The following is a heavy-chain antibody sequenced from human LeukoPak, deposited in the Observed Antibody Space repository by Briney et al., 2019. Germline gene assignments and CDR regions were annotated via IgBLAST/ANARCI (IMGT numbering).Heavy chain of an antibody. Sequence: GGSLRLSCAASGFTFSSYAMHWVRQAPGKGLEWVAVISYDGSNKYYADSVKGRFTISRDNSKNTLYLQMNSLRAEDTAVYYCARDQGAAGTQKGFDPWGQGTLVSVSS. CDR2: ISYDGSNK. V-gene: IGHV3-30*04. CDR1: GFTFSSYA. J-gene: IGHJ5*02. CDR3: ARDQGAAGTQKGFDP. D-gene: IGHD6-19*01.